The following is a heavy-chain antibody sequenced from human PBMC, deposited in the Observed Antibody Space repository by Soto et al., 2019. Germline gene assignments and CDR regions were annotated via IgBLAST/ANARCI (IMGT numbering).Heavy chain of an antibody. V-gene: IGHV4-59*01. J-gene: IGHJ4*02. Sequence: QVQLQESGPGLVKTSETPSLTCTVAGGTISRYYWSWIRQPPGKGLEWIGYIYYSGSTNYNPSLKSRVTISVDTSKNQFSLKLSSVTAADTAVYYCARVGSSGWYYFDYWGQGTLVTVSS. CDR1: GGTISRYY. CDR2: IYYSGST. D-gene: IGHD6-19*01. CDR3: ARVGSSGWYYFDY.